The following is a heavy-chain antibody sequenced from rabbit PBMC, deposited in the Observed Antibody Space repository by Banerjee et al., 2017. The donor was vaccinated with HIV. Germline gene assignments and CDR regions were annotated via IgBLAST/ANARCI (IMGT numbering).Heavy chain of an antibody. Sequence: QQQLEESGGGLVQPEGSLTLTCKASGFDFSSNAMCWVRQAPGKGLEWIACIAGGGSGGTAYARWAKGRFTISKTSSTTVTLQMTSLTAADTATYFCARGNTGGYVAYGYAWDLWGPGTLVTVS. CDR3: ARGNTGGYVAYGYAWDL. D-gene: IGHD6-1*01. CDR2: IAGGGSGGT. CDR1: GFDFSSNA. V-gene: IGHV1S45*01. J-gene: IGHJ4*01.